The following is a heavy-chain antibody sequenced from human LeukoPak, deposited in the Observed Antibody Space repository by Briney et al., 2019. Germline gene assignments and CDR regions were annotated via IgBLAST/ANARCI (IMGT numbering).Heavy chain of an antibody. CDR2: ISGSGGST. D-gene: IGHD4-17*01. J-gene: IGHJ4*02. V-gene: IGHV3-23*01. CDR3: AKEHYGDHSPATFFDY. CDR1: GDSISRSTYY. Sequence: QASETLSLTCTVSGDSISRSTYYWAWIRQPPGKGLEWVSAISGSGGSTYYADSVKGRFTISRDNSKNTLYLQMNSLRAEDTAVYYCAKEHYGDHSPATFFDYWGQGTLVTVSS.